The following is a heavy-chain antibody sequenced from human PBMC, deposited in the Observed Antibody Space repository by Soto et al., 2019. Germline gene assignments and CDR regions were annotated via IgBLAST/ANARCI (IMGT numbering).Heavy chain of an antibody. J-gene: IGHJ4*02. Sequence: ASVKGSCQASGYTFTSYGISWVREAPGQGLEWMGWISAYNGNTNYAQKLQGRVTMTTDTSTSTAYMELRSLRSDDTAVYYCAKDPLFRPMGPFDYWGQGTLVTVSS. CDR3: AKDPLFRPMGPFDY. CDR1: GYTFTSYG. CDR2: ISAYNGNT. V-gene: IGHV1-18*04.